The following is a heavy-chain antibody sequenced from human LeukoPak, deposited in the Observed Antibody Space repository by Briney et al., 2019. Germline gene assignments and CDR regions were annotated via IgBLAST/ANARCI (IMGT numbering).Heavy chain of an antibody. V-gene: IGHV1-8*01. D-gene: IGHD6-13*01. Sequence: GASVKVSCKAAGYTFTSYDINWVRQATGQGLEWMGWMNPNSGNTGYAQKSQGRVTMTRNTSITTAYMELNSLTSEDTAVYYCARGVQQQLVFGLWTRWFDPWGQGTLVTVSS. CDR3: ARGVQQQLVFGLWTRWFDP. J-gene: IGHJ5*02. CDR1: GYTFTSYD. CDR2: MNPNSGNT.